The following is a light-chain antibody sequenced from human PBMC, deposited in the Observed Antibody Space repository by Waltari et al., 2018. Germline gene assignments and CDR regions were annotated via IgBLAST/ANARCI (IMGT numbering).Light chain of an antibody. CDR1: QSVGRS. Sequence: EIVLTQSPGTLSLSPGERGTLSCRASQSVGRSLGWYQQKHGQAPRLLIYDASTRATGTPERLGGVGSGTDFILPIGRLGLEDFAGYNCKMYGRLPVTFGQGTRV. CDR2: DAS. J-gene: IGKJ1*01. V-gene: IGKV3-20*01. CDR3: KMYGRLPVT.